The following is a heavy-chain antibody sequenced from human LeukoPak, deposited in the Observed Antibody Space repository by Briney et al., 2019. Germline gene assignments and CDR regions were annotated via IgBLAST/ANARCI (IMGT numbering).Heavy chain of an antibody. Sequence: GGSLRLSCAASGFTFSSYGMHWVRQAPGKGLEWVAFIRYDGSNKYYADSVEGRFTISRDNSKNTLYLQMNSLRAEDTAVYYCAKDRGDIVVVPAAMDVWGKGTTVTVSS. CDR3: AKDRGDIVVVPAAMDV. D-gene: IGHD2-2*01. V-gene: IGHV3-30*02. CDR1: GFTFSSYG. CDR2: IRYDGSNK. J-gene: IGHJ6*04.